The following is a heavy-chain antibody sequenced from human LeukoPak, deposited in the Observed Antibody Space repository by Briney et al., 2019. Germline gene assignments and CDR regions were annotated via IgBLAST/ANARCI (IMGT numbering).Heavy chain of an antibody. D-gene: IGHD3-22*01. Sequence: GGSLRLSCAASGLTFSSAWMTWVRLAPGRGLEWVGRIKSKTHGGTTDYAEPVKGRFTFSRDDSKNTLYLQMNSLNTEDTAVYYCTTDWYYYDSSGYYPTFWGQGTLVTVSS. V-gene: IGHV3-15*01. J-gene: IGHJ4*02. CDR3: TTDWYYYDSSGYYPTF. CDR1: GLTFSSAW. CDR2: IKSKTHGGTT.